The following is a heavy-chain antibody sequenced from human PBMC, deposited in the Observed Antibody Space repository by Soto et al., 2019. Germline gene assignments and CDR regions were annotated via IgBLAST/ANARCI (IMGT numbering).Heavy chain of an antibody. D-gene: IGHD5-18*01. V-gene: IGHV1-8*01. J-gene: IGHJ3*02. CDR3: ATRGYSYEHAFDI. CDR2: INPNSGNT. CDR1: GYTFTSYD. Sequence: ASVKVSCKASGYTFTSYDINWVRQATGQGLEWMGWINPNSGNTGYAQKFQGRVTMTRNTSISTAYMELSSLRSEDTAVYYCATRGYSYEHAFDIWGQGTMVTVSS.